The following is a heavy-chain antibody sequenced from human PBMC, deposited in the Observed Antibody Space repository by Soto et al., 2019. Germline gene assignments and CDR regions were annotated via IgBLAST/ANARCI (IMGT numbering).Heavy chain of an antibody. Sequence: QVQLVQSGAEVKKPGASVKVSCKASGYTFTSYGISWVRQAPGQGLEWMGWISAYNGNTNYAQKLQGRVTMTTDTSTSTAYMELRSLRSDDTAVYYCARKVLRYFDWLSGRGAFDIWGQGTMVIVSS. CDR3: ARKVLRYFDWLSGRGAFDI. J-gene: IGHJ3*02. D-gene: IGHD3-9*01. CDR1: GYTFTSYG. V-gene: IGHV1-18*01. CDR2: ISAYNGNT.